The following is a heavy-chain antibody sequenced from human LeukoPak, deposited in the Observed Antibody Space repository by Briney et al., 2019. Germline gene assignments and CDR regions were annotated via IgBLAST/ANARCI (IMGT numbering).Heavy chain of an antibody. CDR1: EFTFSTYT. D-gene: IGHD2-15*01. CDR3: ARGRRDCSGGNCPFTTYMDV. CDR2: ISSSSSYI. Sequence: GGSLRLSCAASEFTFSTYTMNWVRQAPGKGLEWVSSISSSSSYIYYADSVKGRFTISRDNAKNSLYLQMNSLRAEDTAVYYCARGRRDCSGGNCPFTTYMDVWGKGTTVTVSS. J-gene: IGHJ6*03. V-gene: IGHV3-21*01.